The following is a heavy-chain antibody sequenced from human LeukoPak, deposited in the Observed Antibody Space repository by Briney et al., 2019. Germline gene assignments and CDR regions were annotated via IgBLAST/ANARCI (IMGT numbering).Heavy chain of an antibody. CDR3: ASRPKYSGRHHDAFDI. J-gene: IGHJ3*02. CDR2: IIPIFGTA. D-gene: IGHD1-26*01. Sequence: SVKVSCKASGGTFSSYAISWVRQAPGQGLEWMGGIIPIFGTANYAQKFQGRVTITADESTSTAYKELSSLRSEDTAVYYCASRPKYSGRHHDAFDIWGQGTMVTVSS. V-gene: IGHV1-69*13. CDR1: GGTFSSYA.